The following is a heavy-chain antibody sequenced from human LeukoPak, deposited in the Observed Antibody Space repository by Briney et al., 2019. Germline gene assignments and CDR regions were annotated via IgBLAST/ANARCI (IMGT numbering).Heavy chain of an antibody. CDR2: ISGSGGST. Sequence: GGSLRLSCAASGFTFSNYAVHWVRQAPGKGLEWVSAISGSGGSTYYADSVKGRFTISRDNSKNTLYLQMNSLRAEDTAVYYCAKDLPVIVVVPAHWFDPWGQGTLVTVSS. D-gene: IGHD2-2*01. CDR3: AKDLPVIVVVPAHWFDP. CDR1: GFTFSNYA. V-gene: IGHV3-23*01. J-gene: IGHJ5*02.